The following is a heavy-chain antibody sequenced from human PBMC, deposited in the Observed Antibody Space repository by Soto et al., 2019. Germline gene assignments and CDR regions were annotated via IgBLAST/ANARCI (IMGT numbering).Heavy chain of an antibody. CDR2: ISSSSSYI. J-gene: IGHJ6*02. D-gene: IGHD4-17*01. CDR3: ARLGDGDYYYYYYGMDV. CDR1: GFTFSSYS. V-gene: IGHV3-21*01. Sequence: EVQLVESGGGLVKPGGSLRLSCAASGFTFSSYSMNWVRQAPWKGLEWVSSISSSSSYIYYADSVKGRFTISRDNAKNSLYLQMNSLRAEDTAVYYCARLGDGDYYYYYYGMDVWGQGTTVTVSS.